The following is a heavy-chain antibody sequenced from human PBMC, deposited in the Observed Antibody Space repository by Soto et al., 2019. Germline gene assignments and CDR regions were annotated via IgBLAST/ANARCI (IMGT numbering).Heavy chain of an antibody. CDR1: GGSISSYY. D-gene: IGHD2-15*01. Sequence: SETLSLTCTVSGGSISSYYWSWIRQPPGKGLEWIGYIYYSGSTNYNPSLKSRVTISVDTSKNQFSLKLSSVTAADTAVYYCARLGYYGDFDYWGQGTLVTVSS. V-gene: IGHV4-59*08. J-gene: IGHJ4*02. CDR2: IYYSGST. CDR3: ARLGYYGDFDY.